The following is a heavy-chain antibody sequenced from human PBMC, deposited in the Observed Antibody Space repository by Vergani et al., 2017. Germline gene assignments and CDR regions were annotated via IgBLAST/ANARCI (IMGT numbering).Heavy chain of an antibody. V-gene: IGHV4-59*01. Sequence: QVQLQESGPGLVKPSETLSLTCTVSGGSISSYYWSWIRQPPGKGLEWIGYIYYSGCTNYNPSLKSRVTISVDTSKNQFSLKLSSVTAADRAVYYWARGSWIQPSRDGMDVWGQGTTVTVSS. D-gene: IGHD5-18*01. J-gene: IGHJ6*02. CDR1: GGSISSYY. CDR2: IYYSGCT. CDR3: ARGSWIQPSRDGMDV.